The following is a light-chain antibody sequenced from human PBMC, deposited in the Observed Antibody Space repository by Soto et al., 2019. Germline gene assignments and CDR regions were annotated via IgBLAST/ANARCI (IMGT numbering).Light chain of an antibody. CDR3: ASWDDSLNGPV. V-gene: IGLV1-44*01. CDR2: TNT. Sequence: QSALTQPPSASGTPWQRVTISCSGSSSNVGGNPVNWYQHVPTTAPKLLIYTNTQRPSGVPDRFSGSKSGTSASLAISGLXSEDEADYYCASWDDSLNGPVFGTGTKVTVL. J-gene: IGLJ1*01. CDR1: SSNVGGNP.